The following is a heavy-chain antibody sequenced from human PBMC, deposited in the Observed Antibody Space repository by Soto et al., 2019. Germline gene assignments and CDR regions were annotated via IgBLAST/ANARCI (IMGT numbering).Heavy chain of an antibody. Sequence: QVQLVQSGAEVKKPGASVRVSCKASGYTFTSYYIHWVRQAPGQGLEWMAIVNPTGGSTNYAQKFQGRVIVTFDTSTSTVFMELNSLRYEDTAVYYCARHLAAGDSWGQGTLVTVSS. CDR3: ARHLAAGDS. CDR1: GYTFTSYY. D-gene: IGHD6-25*01. J-gene: IGHJ4*02. CDR2: VNPTGGST. V-gene: IGHV1-46*03.